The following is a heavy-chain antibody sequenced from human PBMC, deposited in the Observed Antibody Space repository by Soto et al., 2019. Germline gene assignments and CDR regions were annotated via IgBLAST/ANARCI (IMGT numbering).Heavy chain of an antibody. Sequence: EVQVLESGGGLVQPGGSLRLSCTGTGFNFSSHGLSWVRQSPGKGLEWVSSISTSGGTTYYADSVKGRFIFSRDNSKNMGYLQMNGLRVEDTAVYYCAGGGGYLGGQGTLVIVSS. V-gene: IGHV3-23*01. CDR1: GFNFSSHG. J-gene: IGHJ4*02. CDR2: ISTSGGTT. CDR3: AGGGGYL. D-gene: IGHD6-19*01.